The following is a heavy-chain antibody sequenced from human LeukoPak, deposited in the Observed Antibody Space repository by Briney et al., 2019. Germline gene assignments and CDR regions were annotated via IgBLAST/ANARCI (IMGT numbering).Heavy chain of an antibody. CDR3: AKDQGGRYYDILAGYYPENFFDY. CDR2: ISGTGGSA. Sequence: GGSLRLSCSASGFTFSNYAMSWVRQAPGKGLEWVSTISGTGGSAKYVDSVKGRFTLSRDNSKDTLYLQMNGLRAEDTAVYYCAKDQGGRYYDILAGYYPENFFDYWGQGTLVTVSS. CDR1: GFTFSNYA. J-gene: IGHJ4*02. V-gene: IGHV3-23*01. D-gene: IGHD3-9*01.